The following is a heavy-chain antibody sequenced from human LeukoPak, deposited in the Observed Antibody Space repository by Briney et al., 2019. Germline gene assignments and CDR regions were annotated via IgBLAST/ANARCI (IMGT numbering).Heavy chain of an antibody. CDR2: INWNGGST. V-gene: IGHV3-20*04. Sequence: PGGSLRLSCAASGFTFDDYGMSWVRQAPGKGLEWVSGINWNGGSTDYADSVKGRFTISRDNAKNSLYLQMSSLRAEGTALYYCASFGESRYYYYMDVWGKGTTVTVSS. D-gene: IGHD3-10*01. J-gene: IGHJ6*03. CDR1: GFTFDDYG. CDR3: ASFGESRYYYYMDV.